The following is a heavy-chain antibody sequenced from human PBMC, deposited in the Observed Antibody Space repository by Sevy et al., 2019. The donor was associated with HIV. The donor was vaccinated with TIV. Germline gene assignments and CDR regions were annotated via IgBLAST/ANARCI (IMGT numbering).Heavy chain of an antibody. Sequence: GGSLTLSCTASGFTFSSYEMNWVRQAPGKGLEWVSYISNSGSTIHYSDSVKGRFTISRANAKNSLYLQMNSLRAEDTAVYYCARDLPPSATTVPHFDYWGRGTLVTVSS. D-gene: IGHD4-17*01. CDR1: GFTFSSYE. CDR2: ISNSGSTI. J-gene: IGHJ4*02. V-gene: IGHV3-48*03. CDR3: ARDLPPSATTVPHFDY.